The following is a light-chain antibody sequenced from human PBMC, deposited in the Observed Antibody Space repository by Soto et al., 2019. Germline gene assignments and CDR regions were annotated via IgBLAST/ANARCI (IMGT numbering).Light chain of an antibody. V-gene: IGLV1-40*01. CDR1: SSNIGAGYD. CDR2: GNS. CDR3: QSYDSSLSGYNYV. J-gene: IGLJ1*01. Sequence: QSVLTQPSSVSGAPGQRVTISCTGSSSNIGAGYDVHWYQQLPGTAPKLLIYGNSNRPSGVPDRFSGSKSGTSASLAITGLQAEDEADYYCQSYDSSLSGYNYVFGTGTKVTVL.